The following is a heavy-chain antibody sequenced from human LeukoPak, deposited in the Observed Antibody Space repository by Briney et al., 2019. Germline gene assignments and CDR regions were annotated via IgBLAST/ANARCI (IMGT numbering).Heavy chain of an antibody. CDR2: INHSGST. V-gene: IGHV4-34*01. CDR3: ARGSWFDP. CDR1: GGSFSGYY. Sequence: SETLSLTCAVYGGSFSGYYWSWIRQPPGKGLEWIGEINHSGSTNYNPSLESRVTISVDTSKNQFSLKLSSVTAADTAVYYCARGSWFDPWGQGTLVTVSS. J-gene: IGHJ5*02.